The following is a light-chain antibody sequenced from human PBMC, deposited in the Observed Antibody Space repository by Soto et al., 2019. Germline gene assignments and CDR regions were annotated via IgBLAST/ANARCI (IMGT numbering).Light chain of an antibody. CDR2: KAS. J-gene: IGKJ1*01. CDR1: ESIDSW. V-gene: IGKV1-5*03. CDR3: QQYNSYRA. Sequence: DIQMTQTPSTLSASVGDRVTITCRASESIDSWLAWHQQKPGRAPKLLISKASSLESGVPSRFSGSGFGTEFTLTISSLQPDDFATYYCQQYNSYRAFGQRSNV.